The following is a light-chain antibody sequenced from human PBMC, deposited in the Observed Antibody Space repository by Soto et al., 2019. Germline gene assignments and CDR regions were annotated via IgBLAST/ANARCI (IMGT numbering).Light chain of an antibody. CDR3: QQYGNSPWT. V-gene: IGKV3-20*01. Sequence: EIVLTQSPGTLSVSPGERGTLSCRASQSVSRSYIAWYQQKPGQAPRLLIYGASTRAPGIPERFSGSASGTGFSLTIGGLGPEDIAVYYCQQYGNSPWTFGQGTNVEIK. CDR2: GAS. CDR1: QSVSRSY. J-gene: IGKJ1*01.